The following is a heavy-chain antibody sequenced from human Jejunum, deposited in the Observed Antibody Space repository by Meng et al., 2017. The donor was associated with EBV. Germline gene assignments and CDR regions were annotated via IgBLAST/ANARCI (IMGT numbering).Heavy chain of an antibody. Sequence: VQLVQAESELKKPGASVKVACKASGYTFTSSGINWVRQAPGQGLEWMGWINTNTGYPTYAQDFTGRFVFSLDTSVSTAYLQITSLSTEDNAVYYCARVRPGGGWFDPWGQGTLVTVSS. CDR1: GYTFTSSG. D-gene: IGHD2-8*02. CDR2: INTNTGYP. CDR3: ARVRPGGGWFDP. V-gene: IGHV7-4-1*02. J-gene: IGHJ5*02.